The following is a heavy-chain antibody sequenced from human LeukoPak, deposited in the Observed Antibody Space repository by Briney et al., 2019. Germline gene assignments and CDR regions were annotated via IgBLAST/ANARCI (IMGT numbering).Heavy chain of an antibody. Sequence: SETLSLTCTVSGGSISSFYWSWIRQPPGEGLEWIGYISHSGSTNYNPSLKSRVTISVDTSKNQFSLKLSSVTAADTAVYYCARDSEEYGMDVWGQGTTVTVSS. CDR2: ISHSGST. J-gene: IGHJ6*02. CDR3: ARDSEEYGMDV. V-gene: IGHV4-59*01. CDR1: GGSISSFY.